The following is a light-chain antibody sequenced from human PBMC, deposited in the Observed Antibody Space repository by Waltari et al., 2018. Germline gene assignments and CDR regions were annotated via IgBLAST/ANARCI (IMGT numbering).Light chain of an antibody. CDR1: QSVPHNH. V-gene: IGKV3-20*01. CDR3: QQYGSFT. CDR2: GAS. J-gene: IGKJ4*01. Sequence: IVLTQSPGTLSLSPGERATLSCRARQSVPHNHLAWYQHKPGQAPRLLIYGASRRATGTPDRISGSGSGTDFTLTISRLESEDSAVYFCQQYGSFTFGGGTKVEIK.